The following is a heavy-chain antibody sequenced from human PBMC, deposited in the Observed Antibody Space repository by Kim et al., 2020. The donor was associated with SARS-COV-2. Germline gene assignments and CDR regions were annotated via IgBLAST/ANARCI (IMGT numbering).Heavy chain of an antibody. Sequence: IYAQKFQGRVTMTEDTSTDTAYMELSSLRSEDTAVYYCATGEVVATQFDYWGQGTLVTVSS. CDR3: ATGEVVATQFDY. J-gene: IGHJ4*02. V-gene: IGHV1-24*01. D-gene: IGHD2-15*01.